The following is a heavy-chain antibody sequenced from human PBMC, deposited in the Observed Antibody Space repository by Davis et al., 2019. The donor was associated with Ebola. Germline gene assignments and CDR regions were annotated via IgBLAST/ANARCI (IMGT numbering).Heavy chain of an antibody. V-gene: IGHV1-18*04. D-gene: IGHD6-6*01. CDR1: GYTFTSYG. CDR2: INAGNGNT. J-gene: IGHJ4*02. Sequence: ASVKVSCKASGYTFTSYGISWVRQAPGQGLEWMGWINAGNGNTKYSQKFQGRVTITRDTSASTAYMELSSLRSEDTAVYYCARDPIAARQIQGDFDYWGQGTLVTVSS. CDR3: ARDPIAARQIQGDFDY.